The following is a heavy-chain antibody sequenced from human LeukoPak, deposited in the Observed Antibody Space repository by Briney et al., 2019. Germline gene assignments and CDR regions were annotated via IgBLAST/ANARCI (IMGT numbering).Heavy chain of an antibody. V-gene: IGHV1-69*13. J-gene: IGHJ6*03. D-gene: IGHD2-15*01. CDR1: GGTFSSYA. Sequence: SVKVSCKASGGTFSSYAISWVRQAPGQGLEWMGGIIPIFGTANYAQKFQGRVTITADESTSTAYMELRSLRPDDTAVYYCARPRVDYYYYYMDVWGKGTTVTVSS. CDR2: IIPIFGTA. CDR3: ARPRVDYYYYYMDV.